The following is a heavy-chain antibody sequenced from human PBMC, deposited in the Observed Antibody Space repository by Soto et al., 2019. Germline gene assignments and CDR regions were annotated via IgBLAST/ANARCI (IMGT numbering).Heavy chain of an antibody. CDR2: ISSSSSTI. D-gene: IGHD2-15*01. V-gene: IGHV3-48*02. CDR1: GFTFSSYS. J-gene: IGHJ6*02. Sequence: EVQLVESGGGLVQPGGSLRLSCAASGFTFSSYSMNWVRQAPGKGLEWVSYISSSSSTIYYADSVKGRFTISRDNAKNSLYLQMNSLRDEDTAVYYCARDLVVVVVAATPGYYGMDVWGLGTTVTISS. CDR3: ARDLVVVVVAATPGYYGMDV.